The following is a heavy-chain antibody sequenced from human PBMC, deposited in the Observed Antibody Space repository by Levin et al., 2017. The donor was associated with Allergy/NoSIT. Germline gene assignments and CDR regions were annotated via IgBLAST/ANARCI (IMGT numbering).Heavy chain of an antibody. J-gene: IGHJ4*02. V-gene: IGHV3-33*01. CDR1: GFTFSSYG. Sequence: QAGGSLRLSCAASGFTFSSYGMHWVRQAPGKGLEWVAVIWYDGSNKYYADSVKGRFTISRDNSKNTLYLQMNSLRAEDTAVYYCARDIRIAARPSYFDYWGQGTLVTVSS. CDR3: ARDIRIAARPSYFDY. D-gene: IGHD6-6*01. CDR2: IWYDGSNK.